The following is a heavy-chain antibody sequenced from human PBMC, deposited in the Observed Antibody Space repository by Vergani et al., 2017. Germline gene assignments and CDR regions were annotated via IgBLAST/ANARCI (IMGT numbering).Heavy chain of an antibody. J-gene: IGHJ4*02. CDR2: ISSSSSYI. CDR3: ARDHISGFHDSSGYYVDY. D-gene: IGHD3-22*01. Sequence: EVQLVESGGGLVKPGGSLRLSCAASGFTFSSYSMNWVRQAPGKGLECVSSISSSSSYIYYADSVKGRFTISRDNAKNSLYLQMNSLRAEDTAVYYCARDHISGFHDSSGYYVDYWGQGTLVTVSS. V-gene: IGHV3-21*01. CDR1: GFTFSSYS.